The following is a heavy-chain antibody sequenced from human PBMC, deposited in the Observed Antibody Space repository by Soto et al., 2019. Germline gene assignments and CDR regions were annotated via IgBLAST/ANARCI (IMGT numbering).Heavy chain of an antibody. CDR3: AKVTKRAAAGRYEYYKYGMDV. CDR2: ISGSGGSS. D-gene: IGHD6-13*01. Sequence: GGSLRLSCAAAGFAFSTYAMTWVRQAPGKGLEWVSVISGSGGSSYYAASVKGRFTVSRDNSKNTLFLQMNGLRAEDTAVYYCAKVTKRAAAGRYEYYKYGMDVWGQGTTVTVSS. V-gene: IGHV3-23*01. CDR1: GFAFSTYA. J-gene: IGHJ6*02.